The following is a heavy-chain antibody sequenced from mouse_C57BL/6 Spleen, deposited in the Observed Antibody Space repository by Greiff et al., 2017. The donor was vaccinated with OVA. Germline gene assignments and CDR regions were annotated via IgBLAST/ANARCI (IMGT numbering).Heavy chain of an antibody. CDR3: AREEAVVAPYYAMDY. Sequence: VQLQQSGTELVKPGASVKLSCKASGYTFTSYWMHWVKQRPGQGLEWIGNINPSNGGTNYNEKFKSKATLTVDKSSSTAYMQLSSLTSEDSAVYYCAREEAVVAPYYAMDYWGQGTSVTVSS. V-gene: IGHV1-53*01. CDR1: GYTFTSYW. D-gene: IGHD1-1*01. CDR2: INPSNGGT. J-gene: IGHJ4*01.